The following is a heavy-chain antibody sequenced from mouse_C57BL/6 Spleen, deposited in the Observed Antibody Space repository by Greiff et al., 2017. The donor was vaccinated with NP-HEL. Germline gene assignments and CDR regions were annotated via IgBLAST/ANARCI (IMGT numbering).Heavy chain of an antibody. J-gene: IGHJ3*01. CDR3: ARRGRPIYYDYDTLAY. V-gene: IGHV1-61*01. CDR2: IYPSDSET. D-gene: IGHD2-4*01. Sequence: QQSCKASGYTFTSYWMDWVKQRPGQGLEWIGNIYPSDSETHYNQKFKDKATLTVDKSSSTAYMQLSSLTSEDSAVYYCARRGRPIYYDYDTLAYWGQGTLVTVSA. CDR1: GYTFTSYW.